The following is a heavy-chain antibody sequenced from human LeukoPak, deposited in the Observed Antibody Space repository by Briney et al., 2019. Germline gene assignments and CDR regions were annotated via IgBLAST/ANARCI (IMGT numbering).Heavy chain of an antibody. V-gene: IGHV3-48*01. CDR1: GFTFSDYS. CDR3: AREIPGRIAADC. CDR2: IGGRGDGI. Sequence: GRSLRLSCAASGFTFSDYSMNWVRQAPGKGLEWISYIGGRGDGISYADSVKGRFTVSRDNAKNSLFLQMNRLRGEDTAIYFCAREIPGRIAADCWGQGTLVTVSS. J-gene: IGHJ4*02. D-gene: IGHD2-15*01.